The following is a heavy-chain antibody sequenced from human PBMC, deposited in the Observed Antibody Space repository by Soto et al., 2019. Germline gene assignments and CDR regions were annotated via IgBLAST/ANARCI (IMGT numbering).Heavy chain of an antibody. J-gene: IGHJ3*01. CDR1: GYTFTRYW. V-gene: IGHV5-51*01. CDR2: IYPGDSDT. CDR3: ARPQRTAGTDEFDV. D-gene: IGHD1-1*01. Sequence: PGESLKISCKGFGYTFTRYWIGWVRQMPGKGLDWMGIIYPGDSDTRYSPSFQGQVTISADKSTSTAYLQWSSLKASDTAMYYWARPQRTAGTDEFDVWGQGTMVTVSS.